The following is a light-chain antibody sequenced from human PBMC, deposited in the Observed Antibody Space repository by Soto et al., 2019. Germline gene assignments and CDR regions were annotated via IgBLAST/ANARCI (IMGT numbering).Light chain of an antibody. V-gene: IGKV3-15*01. Sequence: EIVMTQSPATLSVSPGERATLSCRASQSVSSNLAWYQQKPGQAPRLLIYGASTRATGIPARFSGSGSGTEFTLTLSSLQSEDFAGCYCQQSNTWPRTFGQGTKVEIK. CDR1: QSVSSN. J-gene: IGKJ1*01. CDR3: QQSNTWPRT. CDR2: GAS.